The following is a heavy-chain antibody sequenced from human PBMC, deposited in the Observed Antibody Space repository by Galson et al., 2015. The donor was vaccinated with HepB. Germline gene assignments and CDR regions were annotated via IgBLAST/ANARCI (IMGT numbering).Heavy chain of an antibody. J-gene: IGHJ4*02. CDR2: IYSGGNT. D-gene: IGHD5-12*01. CDR1: GFTVSSYY. V-gene: IGHV3-53*01. CDR3: ARGKSVATSYYFDY. Sequence: SLRLSXAXSGFTVSSYYMSWXRQAPGKGLEWVSVIYSGGNTYYADSVKGRFTISRDNSKNTLYLQMNSLRAEDTAIYYCARGKSVATSYYFDYWGQGTLVTVSS.